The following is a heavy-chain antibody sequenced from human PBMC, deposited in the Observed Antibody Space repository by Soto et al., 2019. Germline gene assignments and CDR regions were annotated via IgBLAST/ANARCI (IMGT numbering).Heavy chain of an antibody. CDR2: ISGSGGST. J-gene: IGHJ5*02. Sequence: GGSLRLSCAASGFTFSSYAMSWVRQAPGKGLEWVSAISGSGGSTYYADSVKGRFTISRDNSKNTLYLQMNSLRAEDTAVYYCAKSSGFWSGYYTSNNWFDPWGQGTLVTVSS. V-gene: IGHV3-23*01. CDR1: GFTFSSYA. CDR3: AKSSGFWSGYYTSNNWFDP. D-gene: IGHD3-3*01.